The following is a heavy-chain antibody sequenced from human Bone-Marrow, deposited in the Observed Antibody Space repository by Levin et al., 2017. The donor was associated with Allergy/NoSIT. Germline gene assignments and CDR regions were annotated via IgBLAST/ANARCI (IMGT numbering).Heavy chain of an antibody. Sequence: KVSCKGSGYRFTSYWIAWVRQMPGKGLEWMGSIYPGDSDARYSASFQGRVTISADKSSTTAYLQWRSLKAADTAMYYCARRYADHGADSGESFDTWGQGTMVSVSS. D-gene: IGHD2-2*01. CDR2: IYPGDSDA. J-gene: IGHJ4*03. CDR1: GYRFTSYW. V-gene: IGHV5-51*01. CDR3: ARRYADHGADSGESFDT.